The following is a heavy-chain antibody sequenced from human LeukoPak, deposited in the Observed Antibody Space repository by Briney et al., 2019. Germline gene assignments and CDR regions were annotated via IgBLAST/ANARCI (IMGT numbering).Heavy chain of an antibody. V-gene: IGHV3-49*03. J-gene: IGHJ4*02. D-gene: IGHD1-1*01. CDR2: IRSKAYGGTT. Sequence: GGSLRLSCTASGFTFGDYAMSWFRQAPGKGLEWAGFIRSKAYGGTTEYAASVKGRFTISRDDSKSIAYLQMNSLKTEDTAVYYCTRDRRLAGTTLNDYWGQGTLVTVSS. CDR1: GFTFGDYA. CDR3: TRDRRLAGTTLNDY.